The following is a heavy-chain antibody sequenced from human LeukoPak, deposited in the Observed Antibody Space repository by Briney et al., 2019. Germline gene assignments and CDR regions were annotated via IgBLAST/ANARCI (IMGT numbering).Heavy chain of an antibody. Sequence: GAAVKVSCKASGYTYTSYGISWVRQAPGQGLEWMGGIIPIFGTANYAQKFQGRVTLTADKSTSTAYMELSSLRSEDTAVYCCAGFRGWGFYYYMDVWGKGTTVTVSS. CDR1: GYTYTSYG. D-gene: IGHD1-26*01. V-gene: IGHV1-69*06. CDR3: AGFRGWGFYYYMDV. CDR2: IIPIFGTA. J-gene: IGHJ6*03.